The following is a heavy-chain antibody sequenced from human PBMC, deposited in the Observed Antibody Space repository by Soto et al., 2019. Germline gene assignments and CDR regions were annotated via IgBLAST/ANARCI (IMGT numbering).Heavy chain of an antibody. Sequence: GGSLRLSCAASGFTFSSYAMHWVRQAPGKGLEWVAVISYDGSNKYYADSVKGRFTISRDNSKNTLYLQMNSLRAEDTAVYYCARVGYDFWSGYSDYWGQGTLVTVSS. CDR3: ARVGYDFWSGYSDY. J-gene: IGHJ4*02. V-gene: IGHV3-30*04. D-gene: IGHD3-3*01. CDR1: GFTFSSYA. CDR2: ISYDGSNK.